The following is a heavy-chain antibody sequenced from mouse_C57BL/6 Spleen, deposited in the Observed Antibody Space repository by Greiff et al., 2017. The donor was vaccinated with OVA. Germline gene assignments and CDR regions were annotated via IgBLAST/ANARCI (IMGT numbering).Heavy chain of an antibody. CDR1: GYTFTEYT. Sequence: LVESGAELVKPGASVKLSCKDSGYTFTEYTINWVKQRSGQGLEGIGWFYTGRGSLKYNEKFKDKATLTADKSSSTVYMELSRLTSEDSAVYFCARHEDGVTIPYYFDYWGQGTTLTVSS. V-gene: IGHV1-62-2*01. D-gene: IGHD2-13*01. CDR2: FYTGRGSL. CDR3: ARHEDGVTIPYYFDY. J-gene: IGHJ2*01.